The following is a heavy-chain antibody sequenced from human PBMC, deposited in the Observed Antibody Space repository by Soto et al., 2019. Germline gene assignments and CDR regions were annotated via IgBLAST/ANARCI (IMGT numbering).Heavy chain of an antibody. CDR2: ISYDGSNK. Sequence: QVQLVESGGGVVQPGRSLRLSCAASGFTFSSYGMHWVRQAPGKGLEWVAVISYDGSNKYYADSVKGRFTISRDNSKNTLYLQMNSLRAEDTAVYYCAKAHFWSGYYPGRFDYWGQGTLVTVSS. J-gene: IGHJ4*02. CDR1: GFTFSSYG. D-gene: IGHD3-3*01. CDR3: AKAHFWSGYYPGRFDY. V-gene: IGHV3-30*18.